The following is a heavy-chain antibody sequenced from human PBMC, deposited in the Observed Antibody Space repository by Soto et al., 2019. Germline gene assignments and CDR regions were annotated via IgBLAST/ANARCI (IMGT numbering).Heavy chain of an antibody. CDR2: ISSSSSTT. CDR1: GFPFSSYS. V-gene: IGHV3-48*01. J-gene: IGHJ6*03. Sequence: EVQLVESGGGLVQPGGSLRLSCAASGFPFSSYSMNWDRQATGQGMEWISYISSSSSTTYYADSVKGRFTISRDNAKNSLYLQVNSLRAEDTAVDYCARDGYDWVGSMDVWGKGTTVTVSS. D-gene: IGHD3-9*01. CDR3: ARDGYDWVGSMDV.